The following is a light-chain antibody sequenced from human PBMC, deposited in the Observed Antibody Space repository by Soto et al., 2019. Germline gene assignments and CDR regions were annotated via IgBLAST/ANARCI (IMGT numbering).Light chain of an antibody. J-gene: IGKJ1*01. Sequence: EMVMTQSPGTLSLSPWEIVTISCRASQIVPSDYLAWYHQETGQDHRILIYGALNRATGIPDRFSRSGSGTDFTLSISRLEPGELGVYVCHQYGKSPRTFGQGTKVELK. CDR3: HQYGKSPRT. CDR2: GAL. V-gene: IGKV3-20*01. CDR1: QIVPSDY.